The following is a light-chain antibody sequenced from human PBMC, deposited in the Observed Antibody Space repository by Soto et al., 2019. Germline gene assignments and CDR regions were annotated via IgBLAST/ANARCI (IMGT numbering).Light chain of an antibody. J-gene: IGLJ1*01. Sequence: QSVLTQPPSVSGSPGQSTTVPCTGTSSDIGASNFVSWYQHLPGRAPNVIIFEATNRPSGVSERFSGSKAGITASLTISGLQADDEGEYFCISYKTDDTFVFGTGAKSPS. V-gene: IGLV2-14*01. CDR2: EAT. CDR1: SSDIGASNF. CDR3: ISYKTDDTFV.